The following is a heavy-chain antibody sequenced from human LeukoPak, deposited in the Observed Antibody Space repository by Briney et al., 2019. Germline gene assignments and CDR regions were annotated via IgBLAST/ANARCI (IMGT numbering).Heavy chain of an antibody. CDR1: GGSISSGGYY. V-gene: IGHV4-31*03. D-gene: IGHD6-13*01. J-gene: IGHJ4*02. CDR3: ARQSGESSSWPFDY. Sequence: SETLSLTCTVSGGSISSGGYYWGWVRQHPGKGLEWIGYIYYSGSTSYNPSLKSRGTISADTSKNQFSLKLSSVTAADTAVYYCARQSGESSSWPFDYWGQGTLVTVSS. CDR2: IYYSGST.